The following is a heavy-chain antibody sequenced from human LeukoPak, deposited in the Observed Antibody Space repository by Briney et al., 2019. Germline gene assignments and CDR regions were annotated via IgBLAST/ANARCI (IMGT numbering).Heavy chain of an antibody. Sequence: SETLSLTCAVYGGSFSGYYWSWIRQPPGKGLEWIGEINHSGSTNYNPSLKSRVTISVDTSKNQFSLRLSSVTAADTAVYYCARGNSGSFGYSFDYWGQGTLVTVSS. D-gene: IGHD1-26*01. CDR3: ARGNSGSFGYSFDY. V-gene: IGHV4-34*01. J-gene: IGHJ4*02. CDR1: GGSFSGYY. CDR2: INHSGST.